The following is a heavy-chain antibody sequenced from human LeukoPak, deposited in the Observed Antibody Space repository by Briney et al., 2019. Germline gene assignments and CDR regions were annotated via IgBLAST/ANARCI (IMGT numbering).Heavy chain of an antibody. CDR2: IYYSGST. CDR1: GGSISSYY. V-gene: IGHV4-59*01. D-gene: IGHD3-3*01. J-gene: IGHJ3*02. CDR3: AGNTYYDFWRGYYTSGNAFDI. Sequence: SETLSLTCNVSGGSISSYYWSWIRQPPGKGLEWIGYIYYSGSTNYNPSLKSRVTISVDTSKNQFSLKLSSVTAADTAVYYCAGNTYYDFWRGYYTSGNAFDIWGQGTMVTVSS.